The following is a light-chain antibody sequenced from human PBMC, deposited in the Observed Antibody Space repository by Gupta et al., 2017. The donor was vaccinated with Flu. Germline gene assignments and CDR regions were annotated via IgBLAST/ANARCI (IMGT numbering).Light chain of an antibody. CDR3: QQYINLLS. V-gene: IGKV1-33*01. CDR2: DAS. J-gene: IGKJ4*01. CDR1: QDISKY. Sequence: PITCQASQDISKYLNWYQQKPGKAPKLLIYDASNLETGFPSRFSGSGSGTDFSFTISSLQPEDIATYYCQQYINLLSFGGGTKVEIK.